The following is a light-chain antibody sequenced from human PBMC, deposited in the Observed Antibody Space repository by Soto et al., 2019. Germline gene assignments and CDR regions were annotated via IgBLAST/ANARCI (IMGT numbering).Light chain of an antibody. J-gene: IGKJ1*01. CDR3: QQSYSTPPT. Sequence: DIQMTQSPASLSASVGDRVTVTCRASQSIGRNLNWYQQKPGKAPKLLIYTSSNLQSGVPSRFSGSGSGTDFILTIRSLQPEDFASYYCQQSYSTPPTFGQGAMVDIK. V-gene: IGKV1-39*01. CDR2: TSS. CDR1: QSIGRN.